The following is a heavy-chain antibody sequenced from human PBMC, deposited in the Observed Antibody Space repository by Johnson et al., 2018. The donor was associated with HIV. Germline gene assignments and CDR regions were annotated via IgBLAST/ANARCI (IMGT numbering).Heavy chain of an antibody. Sequence: VQLVESGGVVVQPGGSLRLSCAASGFTFDDYAMHWVRQAPGKGLEWVAVISYDGSNKYYADSVKGRFTISRDNSKNTLYLQMNSLRAEDTAVYYCAREWLRSRGGAFDMWGQGTMVTVSS. CDR3: AREWLRSRGGAFDM. CDR1: GFTFDDYA. D-gene: IGHD5-12*01. V-gene: IGHV3-30-3*01. J-gene: IGHJ3*02. CDR2: ISYDGSNK.